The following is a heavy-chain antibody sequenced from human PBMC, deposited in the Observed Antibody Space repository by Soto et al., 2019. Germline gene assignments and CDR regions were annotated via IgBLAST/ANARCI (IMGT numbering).Heavy chain of an antibody. Sequence: GESLKISCKGSGYSFTSYWISWVRQMPGKGLEWMGRIDPSDSYTNYSPSFQGHVTISADKSISTAYLQWSTLKDSDTAMYYCARHGLYCSGGSSHERYFDHWGRGTLVTVSS. CDR1: GYSFTSYW. CDR2: IDPSDSYT. V-gene: IGHV5-10-1*01. J-gene: IGHJ2*01. CDR3: ARHGLYCSGGSSHERYFDH. D-gene: IGHD2-15*01.